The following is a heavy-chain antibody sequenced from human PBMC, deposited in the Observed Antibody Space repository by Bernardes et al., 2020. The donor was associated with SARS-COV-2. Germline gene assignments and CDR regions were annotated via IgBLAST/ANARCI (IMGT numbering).Heavy chain of an antibody. J-gene: IGHJ5*02. CDR1: GGSISSSY. CDR2: ISYSGST. Sequence: LSLTCTVSGGSISSSYWSWIRQPPGKGLEWIGYISYSGSTNYNPSLKSRVTISVDTSKNQFSLKLNSVTAADTAVYYCARDGRWSDPWGQGTLVAVSP. CDR3: ARDGRWSDP. D-gene: IGHD1-1*01. V-gene: IGHV4-59*01.